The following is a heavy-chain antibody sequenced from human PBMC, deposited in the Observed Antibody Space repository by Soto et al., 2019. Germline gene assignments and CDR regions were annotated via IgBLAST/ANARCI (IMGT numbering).Heavy chain of an antibody. CDR1: GFTVSSYG. V-gene: IGHV3-23*01. J-gene: IGHJ4*02. CDR3: AKALYSDYELTTFDY. D-gene: IGHD4-17*01. Sequence: EVQLLESGGGLEQPGNFLRLSGAASGFTVSSYGMRWVRQAPGKGLEWVSAMSGSGDRSYYTESVKGRFIISRDNSKSTLYLHMSNLRAEDTAVYYCAKALYSDYELTTFDYWGQGSLVNVSS. CDR2: MSGSGDRS.